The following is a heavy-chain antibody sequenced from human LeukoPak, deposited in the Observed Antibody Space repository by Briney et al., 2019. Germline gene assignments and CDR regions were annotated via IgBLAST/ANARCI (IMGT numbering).Heavy chain of an antibody. D-gene: IGHD3-3*01. J-gene: IGHJ4*02. V-gene: IGHV5-51*01. CDR1: GYSFTSYW. Sequence: GESLKISCKGSGYSFTSYWIGWVRQMPGKGLEWMGINYPGDSDTRYSPSFQGQVTISADKSISTSYLQWSSLKASATAMYYCARLTILEGYFDYWGQGTLVTVSS. CDR3: ARLTILEGYFDY. CDR2: NYPGDSDT.